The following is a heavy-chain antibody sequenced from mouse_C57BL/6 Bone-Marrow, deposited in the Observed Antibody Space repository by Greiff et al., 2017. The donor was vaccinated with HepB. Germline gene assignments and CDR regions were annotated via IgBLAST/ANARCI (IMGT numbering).Heavy chain of an antibody. CDR3: IRSSGYLEGDY. Sequence: EVQLQQSGTVLARPGASVKMSCKTSGYTFTSYWMHWVKQRPGQGLEWIGAIYPGNSDTSYNQKFKGEAKLTAVTSASTAYMELSSLTNEDSAVYYCIRSSGYLEGDYWGQGTTLTVSS. J-gene: IGHJ2*01. D-gene: IGHD3-2*02. V-gene: IGHV1-5*01. CDR1: GYTFTSYW. CDR2: IYPGNSDT.